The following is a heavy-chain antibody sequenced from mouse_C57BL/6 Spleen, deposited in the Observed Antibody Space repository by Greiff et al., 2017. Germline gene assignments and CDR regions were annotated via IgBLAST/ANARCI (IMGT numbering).Heavy chain of an antibody. Sequence: DVQLVESGGGLVKPGGSLKLSCAASGFTFSSYAMSWVRQTPEQRLEWVATISDGGSYTYYPDNVKGRVTISRDNAKNNLYLQMSHLKSEDTAMYYCARDGGHYYGSSPYWYFDVWGTGTTVTVSS. CDR2: ISDGGSYT. D-gene: IGHD1-1*01. CDR1: GFTFSSYA. CDR3: ARDGGHYYGSSPYWYFDV. J-gene: IGHJ1*03. V-gene: IGHV5-4*01.